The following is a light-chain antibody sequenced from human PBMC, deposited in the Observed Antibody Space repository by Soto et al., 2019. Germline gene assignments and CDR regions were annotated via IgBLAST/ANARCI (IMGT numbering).Light chain of an antibody. V-gene: IGKV1-9*01. Sequence: DIQLTQSPSFLSASVGDRVTITCRASQDISDYLAWYQQKPGKAPNLLIYEASTLQSGVPSRFSGSGSGTEFTLTISSLQPEDFATYYCLQHNSYPWTFGQGTKVDIK. CDR2: EAS. J-gene: IGKJ1*01. CDR1: QDISDY. CDR3: LQHNSYPWT.